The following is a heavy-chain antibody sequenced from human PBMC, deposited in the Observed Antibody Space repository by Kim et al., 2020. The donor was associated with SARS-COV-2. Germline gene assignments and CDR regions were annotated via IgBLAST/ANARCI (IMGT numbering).Heavy chain of an antibody. J-gene: IGHJ4*02. CDR1: GGSFSGYY. Sequence: SETLSLTCAVYGGSFSGYYWSWIRQPPGKGLEWIGEINHSGSTNYNPSLKSRVTISVDTSKNQFSLKLSSVTAADTAVYYCARAQYSSSWKDWGQGTLVTVSS. CDR3: ARAQYSSSWKD. CDR2: INHSGST. D-gene: IGHD6-13*01. V-gene: IGHV4-34*01.